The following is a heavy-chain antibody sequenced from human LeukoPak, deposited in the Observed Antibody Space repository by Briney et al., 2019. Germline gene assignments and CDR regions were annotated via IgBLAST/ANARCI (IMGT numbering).Heavy chain of an antibody. Sequence: GGSLRLSCAASGFTFSSYSMNWVRQAPGKGLEWVSSISSSSSYIYYADSVKGRFTISRDNAKNSLYLQMNSMRAEDTAVYYCARGGTMIVVVYFDYWGQGTLVTVSS. J-gene: IGHJ4*02. CDR2: ISSSSSYI. D-gene: IGHD3-22*01. CDR3: ARGGTMIVVVYFDY. V-gene: IGHV3-21*01. CDR1: GFTFSSYS.